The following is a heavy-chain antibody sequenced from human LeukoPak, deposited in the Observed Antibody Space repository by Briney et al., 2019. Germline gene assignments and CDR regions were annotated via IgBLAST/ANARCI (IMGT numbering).Heavy chain of an antibody. D-gene: IGHD3-3*01. V-gene: IGHV3-23*01. Sequence: HSGGSLRLSCAASGFTFSSYAMSWVRQAPGKGLEWVSTISGSGVSTYYADSVKGQFTISRDNSKNTLYLQMNSLRAEDTAVYYCAKEEWLLAVYFDYWGQGTLVTVSS. CDR3: AKEEWLLAVYFDY. J-gene: IGHJ4*02. CDR2: ISGSGVST. CDR1: GFTFSSYA.